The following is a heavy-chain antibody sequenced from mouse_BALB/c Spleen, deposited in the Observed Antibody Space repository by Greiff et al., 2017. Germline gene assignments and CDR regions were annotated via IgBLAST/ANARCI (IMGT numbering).Heavy chain of an antibody. V-gene: IGHV2-2*02. D-gene: IGHD2-14*01. Sequence: MQLQQSGPGLVQPSQSLSITCTVSGFSLTSYGVHWVRQSPGKGLEWLGVIWSGGSTDYNAAFISRLSISKDNSKSQVFFKMNSLQANDTAIYYCARSHYRYDGPFAYWGQGTLVTVSA. CDR2: IWSGGST. J-gene: IGHJ3*01. CDR1: GFSLTSYG. CDR3: ARSHYRYDGPFAY.